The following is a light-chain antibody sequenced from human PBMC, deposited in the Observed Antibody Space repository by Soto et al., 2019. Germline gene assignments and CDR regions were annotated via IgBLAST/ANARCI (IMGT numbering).Light chain of an antibody. CDR1: QSISSW. V-gene: IGKV1-5*01. CDR2: DAS. CDR3: QQYNSYPWT. Sequence: DIQMTQSPSTLSASVGDRVTVTLRASQSISSWLAWYQQKPGKAPKLLIYDASSLESGVPSRFSGSGSGTEFTLTISSLQPDDFATYYCQQYNSYPWTFAQGTKVAIK. J-gene: IGKJ1*01.